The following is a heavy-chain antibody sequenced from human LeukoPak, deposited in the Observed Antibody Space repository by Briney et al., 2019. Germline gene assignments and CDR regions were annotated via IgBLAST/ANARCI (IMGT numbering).Heavy chain of an antibody. V-gene: IGHV4-59*08. CDR1: GGSISSYY. Sequence: SETLSLTCTVSGGSISSYYRSWIRQPPGKGLEWIGYIYYSGSTNYNPSLKSRVTISVDTSKNQFPLKLSSVTAADTAVYYCARRSRRYYYYGMDVWGQGTTVTVSS. J-gene: IGHJ6*02. CDR2: IYYSGST. CDR3: ARRSRRYYYYGMDV.